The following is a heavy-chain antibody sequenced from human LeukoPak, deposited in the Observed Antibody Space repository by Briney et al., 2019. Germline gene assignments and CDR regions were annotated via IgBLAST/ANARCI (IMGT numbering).Heavy chain of an antibody. CDR1: GFTFSIYW. CDR2: ITSDGSGT. V-gene: IGHV3-74*01. CDR3: ARDRGGSGPTTVDY. Sequence: PGGSLRLSCAASGFTFSIYWMHWVRQTPGKGLVWVSRITSDGSGTVYADSVKGRFTISRDNAKNTLYLQMNSLRADDTAVYYCARDRGGSGPTTVDYWGQGALVTVSS. D-gene: IGHD6-19*01. J-gene: IGHJ4*02.